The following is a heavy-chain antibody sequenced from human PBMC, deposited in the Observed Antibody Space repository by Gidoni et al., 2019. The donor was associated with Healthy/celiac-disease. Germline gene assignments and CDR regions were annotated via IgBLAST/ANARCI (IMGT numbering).Heavy chain of an antibody. CDR3: ATDAPPLWNSASSDAFDI. J-gene: IGHJ3*02. CDR1: GYTFTDYY. V-gene: IGHV1-69-2*01. D-gene: IGHD1-7*01. CDR2: VDPEDGET. Sequence: EVQLVQSGAEVKKPGATVKISCKVSGYTFTDYYMHWVQQAPGKGLEWMGLVDPEDGETIYAEKFQGRVTITADTSTDTAYMELSSLRSEDTAVYYCATDAPPLWNSASSDAFDIWGQGTMVTVSS.